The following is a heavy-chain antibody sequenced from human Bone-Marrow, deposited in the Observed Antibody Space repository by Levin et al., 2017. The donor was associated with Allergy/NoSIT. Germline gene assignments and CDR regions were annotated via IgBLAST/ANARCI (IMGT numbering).Heavy chain of an antibody. CDR3: TSTLGNDNWFDP. Sequence: QPGESLKISCTASGFTFGDYAMSWVRQAPGKGLEWVGFIRSKAYGGTTEYAASVKGRFTISRDDSKSIAYLQMNSLKTEDTAVYYCTSTLGNDNWFDPWGQGTLVTVSS. CDR2: IRSKAYGGTT. CDR1: GFTFGDYA. D-gene: IGHD4-23*01. J-gene: IGHJ5*02. V-gene: IGHV3-49*04.